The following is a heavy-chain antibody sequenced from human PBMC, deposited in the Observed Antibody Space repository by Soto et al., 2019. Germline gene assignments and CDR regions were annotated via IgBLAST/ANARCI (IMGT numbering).Heavy chain of an antibody. D-gene: IGHD3-3*01. Sequence: EVQLLESGGGLVQPGESLRLSCAVSGFIISDYDMSWVRQAPGKGLEWVSTITGSGDTTCFADSVKGRFTISRDKSKNTLYLQMNSLRAEDTALYFCARTVFGVYYYGMDVWGQGTTGTVSS. J-gene: IGHJ6*02. V-gene: IGHV3-23*01. CDR2: ITGSGDTT. CDR3: ARTVFGVYYYGMDV. CDR1: GFIISDYD.